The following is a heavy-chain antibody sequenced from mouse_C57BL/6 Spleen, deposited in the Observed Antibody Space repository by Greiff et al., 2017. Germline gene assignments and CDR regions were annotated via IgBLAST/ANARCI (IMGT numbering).Heavy chain of an antibody. CDR1: GYTFTSYD. CDR2: IYPRDGST. CDR3: AREGTAQVVDY. Sequence: VQLVESGPELVKPGASVKLSCKASGYTFTSYDLNWVKQRPGQGLEWIGWIYPRDGSTKYNEKFKGKATLTVDTSSSTAYMELRSLTSEDSAVXFCAREGTAQVVDYWGQGTTLTVSS. J-gene: IGHJ2*01. D-gene: IGHD3-2*02. V-gene: IGHV1-85*01.